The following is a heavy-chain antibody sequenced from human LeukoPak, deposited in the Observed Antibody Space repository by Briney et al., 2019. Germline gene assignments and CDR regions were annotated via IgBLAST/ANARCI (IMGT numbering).Heavy chain of an antibody. CDR2: INPSGGST. J-gene: IGHJ4*02. D-gene: IGHD2-8*01. CDR1: GYTFTSYY. V-gene: IGHV1-46*01. Sequence: GALVKVSCKASGYTFTSYYMHWVRQAPGQGLEWMGIINPSGGSTSYAQKFQGRVTMTRDTSTSTVYMELSSLRSEDTAVYYCARDPIHCTNGVCSSTGLDYWGQGTLVTVSS. CDR3: ARDPIHCTNGVCSSTGLDY.